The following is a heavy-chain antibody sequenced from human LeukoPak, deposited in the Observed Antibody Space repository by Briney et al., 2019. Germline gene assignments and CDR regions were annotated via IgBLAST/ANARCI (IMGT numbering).Heavy chain of an antibody. J-gene: IGHJ4*02. V-gene: IGHV3-23*01. D-gene: IGHD5-24*01. CDR2: LSGSGGST. CDR3: AKDGQLRSFDY. Sequence: GGSLRLSCAASGFTFNIYAMGWVRQAPGKGLEWVSALSGSGGSTFYADSVKGRFTISRDNSKNTLYLQMNSLRAEDTAVYYCAKDGQLRSFDYWGQGTLVTVSS. CDR1: GFTFNIYA.